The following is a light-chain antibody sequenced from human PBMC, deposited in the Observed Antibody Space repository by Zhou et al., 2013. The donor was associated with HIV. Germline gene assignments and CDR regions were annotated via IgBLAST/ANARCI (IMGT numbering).Light chain of an antibody. Sequence: QSALTQPPSASGTPGQSVTISCTGTSSDVGAYNYVAWYQQHPGKVPKIMIYEVNKRPSGVPDRFSGSKSGNTASLTVSGLQAEDEAEYYCGSYAGSSRWIFGGGTKLTV. V-gene: IGLV2-8*01. CDR1: SSDVGAYNY. CDR2: EVN. CDR3: GSYAGSSRWI. J-gene: IGLJ2*01.